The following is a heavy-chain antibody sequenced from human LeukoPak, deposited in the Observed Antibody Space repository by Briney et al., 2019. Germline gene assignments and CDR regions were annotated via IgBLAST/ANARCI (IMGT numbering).Heavy chain of an antibody. CDR1: GFTFSNYV. J-gene: IGHJ5*02. D-gene: IGHD3-22*01. CDR2: ISYEGNKE. CDR3: AREYFVGDSRGAPWFDP. V-gene: IGHV3-30*04. Sequence: PGGSLRLSCAGSGFTFSNYVMYWVRQAPGKGLEWVAVISYEGNKEDYAESVKGRFTISRDISKSTLFLQMNSLRVEDTAVYSCAREYFVGDSRGAPWFDPRGQGTLVTDSS.